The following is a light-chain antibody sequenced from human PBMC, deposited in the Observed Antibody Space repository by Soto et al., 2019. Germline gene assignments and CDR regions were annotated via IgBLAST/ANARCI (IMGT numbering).Light chain of an antibody. Sequence: QSALTQPASVSGSPGQSITFSCTGTSNDIGGYNYVSWYQQHPGKAPKLMIFDVSNRPSGVSYRFSGYKSGNTASLTISGLQAEDEADYYCSSYTSSSTLLFGGGTKLTVL. CDR1: SNDIGGYNY. CDR2: DVS. CDR3: SSYTSSSTLL. J-gene: IGLJ2*01. V-gene: IGLV2-14*01.